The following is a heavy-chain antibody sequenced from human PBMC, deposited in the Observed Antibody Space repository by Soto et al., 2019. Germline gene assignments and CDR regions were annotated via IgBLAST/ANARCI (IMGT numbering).Heavy chain of an antibody. D-gene: IGHD6-19*01. CDR2: INHSGNT. J-gene: IGHJ3*02. CDR1: GGSSSGYY. V-gene: IGHV4-34*01. CDR3: AKPKRYTSGWYRDAFDI. Sequence: QVQLQQWGAGLLKPSETLSLTYTVYGGSSSGYYWSWIRQPPGKGLEWIGEINHSGNTNYNPSLKSRVTISIDTSKNQFSLKLSSVTAADTAVYYCAKPKRYTSGWYRDAFDIWGQGTMVTVSS.